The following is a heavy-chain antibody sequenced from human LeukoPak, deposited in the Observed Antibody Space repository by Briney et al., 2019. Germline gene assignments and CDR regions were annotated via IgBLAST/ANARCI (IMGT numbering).Heavy chain of an antibody. CDR1: GFTFSSYE. Sequence: GGSLRLTCAASGFTFSSYEMNWVRQAPGKGLEWVSYISSSGSTIYYADSVKGRFTISRDNAKNSLYLQMNSLRAEDTAVYYCARGGRNYYDSSGYLPLIWGQGTLVTVSS. J-gene: IGHJ4*02. D-gene: IGHD3-22*01. CDR2: ISSSGSTI. V-gene: IGHV3-48*03. CDR3: ARGGRNYYDSSGYLPLI.